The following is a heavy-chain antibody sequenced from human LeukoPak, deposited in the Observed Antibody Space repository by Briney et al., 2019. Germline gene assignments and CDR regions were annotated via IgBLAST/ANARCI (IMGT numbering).Heavy chain of an antibody. CDR1: GGSISSSGYY. J-gene: IGHJ5*02. CDR3: ARLHYYGSGSYPMTGTWFDP. Sequence: SETLSLTCTVSGGSISSSGYYWGWIRQSPGEGLEWIGNIYYSGITYYNPSLKSRVTISVDTSKNQFSLKLSSVTAADTAVYYCARLHYYGSGSYPMTGTWFDPSGQGTLVTASS. V-gene: IGHV4-39*01. CDR2: IYYSGIT. D-gene: IGHD3-10*01.